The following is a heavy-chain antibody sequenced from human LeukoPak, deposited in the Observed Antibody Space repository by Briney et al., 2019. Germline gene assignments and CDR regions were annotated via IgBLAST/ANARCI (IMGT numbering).Heavy chain of an antibody. V-gene: IGHV3-30-3*01. CDR3: ARDRSLGGIDY. CDR2: ISYDGSNK. J-gene: IGHJ4*02. Sequence: GGSLRLSCAASGFTFSSYAMHWVRQAPGKGLEWVAVISYDGSNKYYADSVKGRFTISRDNSKNTLYLQMNSLRAEDTAVYYCARDRSLGGIDYWGQGTLVTVSS. CDR1: GFTFSSYA. D-gene: IGHD3-16*01.